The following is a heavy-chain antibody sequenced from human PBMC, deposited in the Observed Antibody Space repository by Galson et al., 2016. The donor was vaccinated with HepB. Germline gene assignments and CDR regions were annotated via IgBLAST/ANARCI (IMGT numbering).Heavy chain of an antibody. CDR2: INARNGYT. J-gene: IGHJ4*02. Sequence: SCKASGYTFTSYGISWVRQAPGQGLEWVGWINARNGYTNYAQNFQGRVTVTMDTSATTAYMELRSLTSDDTAVYYCARDIDWNVDYWGQGTLVTVSS. V-gene: IGHV1-18*01. CDR3: ARDIDWNVDY. D-gene: IGHD1-1*01. CDR1: GYTFTSYG.